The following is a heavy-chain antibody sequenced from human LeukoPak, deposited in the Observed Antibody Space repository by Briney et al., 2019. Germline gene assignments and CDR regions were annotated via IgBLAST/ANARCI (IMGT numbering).Heavy chain of an antibody. CDR1: CYTFTSYG. Sequence: ASVKVSCKSSCYTFTSYGISWVRRAPGQGLEWMVWISAYNGNTIYSEKLQGRVTMTPDTHTSTAYMELRRVRYDDTAVYNYARESSCWYFDYWGQGTLVTVSS. V-gene: IGHV1-18*01. CDR2: ISAYNGNT. J-gene: IGHJ4*02. D-gene: IGHD6-19*01. CDR3: ARESSCWYFDY.